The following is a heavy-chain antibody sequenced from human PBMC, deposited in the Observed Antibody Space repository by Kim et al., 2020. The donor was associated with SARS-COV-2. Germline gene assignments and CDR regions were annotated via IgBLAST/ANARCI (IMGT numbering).Heavy chain of an antibody. J-gene: IGHJ4*02. Sequence: SETLSLTCTVSGGSISSSSYYWGWIRQPPGKGLEWIGSIYYSGSTYYNPSLKSRVTISVDTSKNQFSLKLSSVTAADTAVYYCARRLRFLEWTHFDYWGQGTLVTVSS. D-gene: IGHD3-3*01. CDR1: GGSISSSSYY. CDR3: ARRLRFLEWTHFDY. V-gene: IGHV4-39*01. CDR2: IYYSGST.